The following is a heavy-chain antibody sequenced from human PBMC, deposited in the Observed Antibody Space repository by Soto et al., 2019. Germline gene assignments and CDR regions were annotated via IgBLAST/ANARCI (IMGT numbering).Heavy chain of an antibody. CDR1: GGTFSSYT. V-gene: IGHV1-69*02. D-gene: IGHD6-13*01. CDR3: ARSIAAAGRVNS. CDR2: IIPILGIA. Sequence: QVQLVQSGAEVKKPGSSVKVSCKASGGTFSSYTISWVRQAPGQGLEWMGRIIPILGIANYAQKFQGRVTITADKSTNKAYMELSSLRAEDTAVYYCARSIAAAGRVNSWCQGTLVTVSA. J-gene: IGHJ4*02.